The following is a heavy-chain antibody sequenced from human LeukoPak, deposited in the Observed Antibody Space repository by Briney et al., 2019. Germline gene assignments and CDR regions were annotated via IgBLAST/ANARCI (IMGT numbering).Heavy chain of an antibody. J-gene: IGHJ4*02. CDR1: GFTFSSYL. V-gene: IGHV3-7*01. Sequence: GGSLRLSCAAAGFTFSSYLMSWVRQAPGKGLEWVANIKQDGSEKYYVDSVKGRFTISRDNAKKSLYLQINSLRAEDTAVYYCARVGDFWSGYWDYWGQGTLVTVSS. CDR3: ARVGDFWSGYWDY. CDR2: IKQDGSEK. D-gene: IGHD3-3*01.